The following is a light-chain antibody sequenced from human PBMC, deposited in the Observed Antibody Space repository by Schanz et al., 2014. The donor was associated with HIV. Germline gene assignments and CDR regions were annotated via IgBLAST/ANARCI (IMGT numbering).Light chain of an antibody. CDR3: GTWDSSLSAVV. CDR2: DNN. CDR1: SSNIGSNT. Sequence: QSVLTQPPSASGTPGQRVTISCSGSSSNIGSNTVNWYQQLPGTAPKLLIYDNNKRPSGIPDRFSGSKSGTSATLGITGLQTGDEAHYYCGTWDSSLSAVVFGGGTKLTVL. J-gene: IGLJ2*01. V-gene: IGLV1-51*01.